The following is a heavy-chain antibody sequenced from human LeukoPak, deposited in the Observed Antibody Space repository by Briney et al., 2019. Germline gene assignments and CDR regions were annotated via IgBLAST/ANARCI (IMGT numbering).Heavy chain of an antibody. D-gene: IGHD6-19*01. V-gene: IGHV4-59*01. CDR2: IYYSGST. J-gene: IGHJ4*02. CDR1: GGSISSYY. CDR3: ARELDSSGWYGISY. Sequence: SETLSLTCTVSGGSISSYYWNWIRQPPGKGLEWIGYIYYSGSTNYNPSLKSRVTISVDTSKNQFSLKLSSVTAADTAVYYCARELDSSGWYGISYWGQGTLVTVSS.